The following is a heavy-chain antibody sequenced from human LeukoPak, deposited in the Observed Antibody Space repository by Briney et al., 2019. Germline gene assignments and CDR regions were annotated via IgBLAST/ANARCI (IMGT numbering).Heavy chain of an antibody. Sequence: ASVKVSCKASGYTFTGYYMHWVRQAPGQGLEWMGWINPNSGGTNYAQKFQGRVTMTRDTSISTAYMELSRLRSDDTAVYYCAREPPPEAYSRPYYYGMDVWGQGTTVTVSS. V-gene: IGHV1-2*02. J-gene: IGHJ6*02. CDR1: GYTFTGYY. CDR2: INPNSGGT. CDR3: AREPPPEAYSRPYYYGMDV. D-gene: IGHD6-13*01.